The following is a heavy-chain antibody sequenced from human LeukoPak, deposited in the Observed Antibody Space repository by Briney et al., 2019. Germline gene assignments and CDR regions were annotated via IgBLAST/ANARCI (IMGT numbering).Heavy chain of an antibody. Sequence: PGGSLRLSCAASGFTCSSYSMNWVRQAPGKGLEWISYISSSSSTIYYADSVKGRFTISRDNAKNSLYLQMNSLRAEDTAVYYCARGYYSFDYWGQGTLVTVSS. V-gene: IGHV3-48*01. D-gene: IGHD4-11*01. J-gene: IGHJ4*02. CDR1: GFTCSSYS. CDR2: ISSSSSTI. CDR3: ARGYYSFDY.